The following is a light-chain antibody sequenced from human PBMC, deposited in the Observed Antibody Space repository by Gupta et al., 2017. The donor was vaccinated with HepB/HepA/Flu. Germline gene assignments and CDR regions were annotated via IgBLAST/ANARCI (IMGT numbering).Light chain of an antibody. CDR1: SSDIGGYNY. Sequence: SALTQPAPVSGSPGQSLTLSCTGTSSDIGGYNYVSWYQQHAGKAPKLMIYDVSNRPSGISNRFSGSKSGNTASLTISGLQAEDDGFYYCTSYTSSSTVVFGGGTKVTVL. J-gene: IGLJ2*01. V-gene: IGLV2-14*03. CDR2: DVS. CDR3: TSYTSSSTVV.